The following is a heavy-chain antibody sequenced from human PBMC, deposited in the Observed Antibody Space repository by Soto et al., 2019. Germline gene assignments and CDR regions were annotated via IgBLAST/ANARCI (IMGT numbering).Heavy chain of an antibody. CDR2: ISAGGGNT. J-gene: IGHJ6*03. CDR1: GFSFNTYA. Sequence: EVHLLESGGGLVQPGGSLRLSCAASGFSFNTYAMKWVRQAPGKGLECVSAISAGGGNTYYADSVKGRFTISRDNSKNTLYLQMNSLRDDDTAVYYCAKAPTYDYYYYMDVWGKGTTVTVSS. CDR3: AKAPTYDYYYYMDV. V-gene: IGHV3-23*01.